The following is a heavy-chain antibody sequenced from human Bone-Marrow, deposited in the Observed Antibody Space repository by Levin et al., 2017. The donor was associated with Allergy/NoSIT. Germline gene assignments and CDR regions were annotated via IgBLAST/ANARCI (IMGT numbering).Heavy chain of an antibody. CDR3: ASEDCGSTTCYIAS. J-gene: IGHJ4*02. V-gene: IGHV3-23*01. CDR2: ISGSGGVP. D-gene: IGHD1-26*01. Sequence: GGSLRLSCSGSGFTFSSHAMSWVRQAPGKGLEWVASISGSGGVPFYADSVRGRFTISRDNTRNTLYLQMNTLTAEDTAVYYCASEDCGSTTCYIASWGQGTPVTVSS. CDR1: GFTFSSHA.